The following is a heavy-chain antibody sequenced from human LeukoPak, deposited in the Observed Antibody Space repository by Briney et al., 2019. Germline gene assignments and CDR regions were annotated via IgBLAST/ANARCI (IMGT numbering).Heavy chain of an antibody. CDR2: IYHSGST. CDR1: GGSISSGGYS. J-gene: IGHJ5*02. V-gene: IGHV4-30-2*01. Sequence: PSQTLSLTCAVSGGSISSGGYSWSWLRQPPGKGLEWIVYIYHSGSTYYNPSLKSRVTISVDRSKNQFSLKLSSVTAADTAVYYCARGLTGVNWFDPWGQGTLVTVSS. CDR3: ARGLTGVNWFDP. D-gene: IGHD7-27*01.